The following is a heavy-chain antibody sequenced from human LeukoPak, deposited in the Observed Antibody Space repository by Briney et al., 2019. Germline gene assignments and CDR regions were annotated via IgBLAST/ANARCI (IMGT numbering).Heavy chain of an antibody. CDR3: ATIAAAGTSD. Sequence: PSETLSLTCTVSGYPISSGYYWGWIRQPPGKGLEWIGSIYHSGSTYYNPSLKSRVTISVDTSKNQFSLKLSSVTAADTAVYYCATIAAAGTSDWGQGTLVTVSS. D-gene: IGHD6-13*01. V-gene: IGHV4-38-2*02. CDR2: IYHSGST. CDR1: GYPISSGYY. J-gene: IGHJ4*02.